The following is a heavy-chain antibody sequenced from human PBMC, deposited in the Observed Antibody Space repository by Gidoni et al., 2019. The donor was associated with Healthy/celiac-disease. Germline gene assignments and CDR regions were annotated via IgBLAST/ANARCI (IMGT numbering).Heavy chain of an antibody. CDR2: IRSKAYGGTT. J-gene: IGHJ6*02. V-gene: IGHV3-49*04. Sequence: EVQLVESGGGLVQPGRSLRLSCTASGFTFGDYAMSWVRQAPGKGLEWVGFIRSKAYGGTTEYAASVKGRFTISRDDSKSIAYLQMNSLKTEDTAVYYCTRVIVNYDFWSGYDYYYYYYGMDVWGQGTTVTVSS. D-gene: IGHD3-3*01. CDR1: GFTFGDYA. CDR3: TRVIVNYDFWSGYDYYYYYYGMDV.